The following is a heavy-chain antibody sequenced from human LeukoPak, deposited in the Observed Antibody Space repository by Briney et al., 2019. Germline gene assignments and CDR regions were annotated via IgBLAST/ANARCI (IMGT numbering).Heavy chain of an antibody. CDR3: SGGPGGSYGQTPY. CDR1: GYSISSGYY. D-gene: IGHD1-26*01. CDR2: IYYSGST. V-gene: IGHV4-61*01. J-gene: IGHJ4*02. Sequence: SETLSLTCAVSGYSISSGYYWSWIRQPPGKGLEWIGYIYYSGSTNYNPSLKSRVTISVDTSKNQFSLKLSSVTAADTAVYYCSGGPGGSYGQTPYWGQGTLVTVSS.